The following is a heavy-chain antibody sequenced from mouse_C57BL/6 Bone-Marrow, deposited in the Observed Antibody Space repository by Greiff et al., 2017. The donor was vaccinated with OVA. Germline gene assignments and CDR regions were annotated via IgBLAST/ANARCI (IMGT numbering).Heavy chain of an antibody. CDR1: GYTFTSYW. CDR2: IHPNSGST. D-gene: IGHD2-4*01. CDR3: ARGGYDYPYWYFDV. V-gene: IGHV1-64*01. J-gene: IGHJ1*03. Sequence: VQLQQPGAELVKPGASVKLSCKASGYTFTSYWMHWVKQRPGQGLEWIGMIHPNSGSTNYNEKFKSKATLTVDKSSSTAYMQLSSLTSEDSAVYYCARGGYDYPYWYFDVWGTGTTVTVSS.